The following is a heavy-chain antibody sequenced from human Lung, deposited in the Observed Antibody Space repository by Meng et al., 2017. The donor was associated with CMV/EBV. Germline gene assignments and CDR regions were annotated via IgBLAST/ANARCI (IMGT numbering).Heavy chain of an antibody. CDR3: ARARSPTHFDY. Sequence: GEXXKISCTASGFTFSTYDFHWVRQPTGKGLEWVSSIDTVGDTYSIGSVKGRFIISREDAKNSVYLQMNGLRDGDTGLYYCARARSPTHFDYWGQGALVTVSS. CDR1: GFTFSTYD. V-gene: IGHV3-13*01. J-gene: IGHJ4*02. CDR2: IDTVGDT.